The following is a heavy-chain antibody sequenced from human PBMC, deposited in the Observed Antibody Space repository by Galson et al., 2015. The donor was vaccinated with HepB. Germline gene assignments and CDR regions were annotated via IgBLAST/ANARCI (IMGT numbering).Heavy chain of an antibody. CDR2: IKQDGSEK. V-gene: IGHV3-7*01. CDR3: ARGTDIVVVPAAELWGEQGIIWFDP. CDR1: GFTFSSYW. D-gene: IGHD2-2*01. Sequence: SLRLSCAASGFTFSSYWMSWVRQAPGKGLEWVANIKQDGSEKYYVDSVKGRFTISRDNAKNSLYLQMNSLRAEDTAVYYCARGTDIVVVPAAELWGEQGIIWFDPWGQGTLVTVSS. J-gene: IGHJ5*02.